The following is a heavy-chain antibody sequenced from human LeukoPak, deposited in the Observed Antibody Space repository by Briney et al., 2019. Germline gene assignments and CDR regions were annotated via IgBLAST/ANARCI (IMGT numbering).Heavy chain of an antibody. CDR2: IYYSGST. CDR3: ARVRYPGGFDY. V-gene: IGHV4-30-4*01. J-gene: IGHJ4*02. CDR1: GGSISSGDYY. D-gene: IGHD1-1*01. Sequence: SETLSLTCTVSGGSISSGDYYWSWIRQPPGKGLEWIGYIYYSGSTYYNPSLKSRGTISVDTSKNQFSLKLSSVTAADTAVYYCARVRYPGGFDYWGQGTLVTVSS.